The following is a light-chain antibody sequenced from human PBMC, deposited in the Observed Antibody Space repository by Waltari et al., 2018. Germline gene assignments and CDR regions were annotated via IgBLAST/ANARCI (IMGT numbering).Light chain of an antibody. J-gene: IGKJ1*01. CDR1: QGINDF. V-gene: IGKV1-9*01. CDR3: QLLNSSQWT. CDR2: AAS. Sequence: IQLTQSPSSLSASVGDRVTITCRASQGINDFLAWYQQKPGKAPKLLIYAASTLQSRVPSRFSGSGSGTDFTLTISSLQPEDFATYYCQLLNSSQWTFGQGTKVEIK.